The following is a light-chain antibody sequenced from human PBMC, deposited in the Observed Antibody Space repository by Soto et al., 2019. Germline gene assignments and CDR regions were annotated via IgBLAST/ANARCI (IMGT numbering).Light chain of an antibody. CDR2: KAS. V-gene: IGKV1-5*03. CDR1: QTISSC. CDR3: QHSNSYSEA. J-gene: IGKJ1*01. Sequence: DIQMTQSPSTLSGSVGDRVTITCRASQTISSCFAWYQQKPGKAPKLLIYKASTLKSGVPSRFSGSGSGTGFTLPISSLQPDDVAKYYCQHSNSYSEAFGQGDKVELK.